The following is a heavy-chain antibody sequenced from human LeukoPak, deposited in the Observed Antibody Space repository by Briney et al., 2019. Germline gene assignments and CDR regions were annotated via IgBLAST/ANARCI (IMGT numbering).Heavy chain of an antibody. CDR3: ARALIESYFSY. V-gene: IGHV3-11*01. CDR2: ISSSGSTI. CDR1: GFTFSDYY. Sequence: GGSLRLSCAASGFTFSDYYMSWIRQASGKGLEWVSYISSSGSTIYYADSVKGRFTISRDNAKNSLYLQMNSLRAEDTAVYYCARALIESYFSYWGQGTLVTVSS. D-gene: IGHD3-22*01. J-gene: IGHJ4*02.